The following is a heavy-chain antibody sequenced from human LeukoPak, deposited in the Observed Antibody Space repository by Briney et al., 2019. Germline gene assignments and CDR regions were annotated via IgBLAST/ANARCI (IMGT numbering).Heavy chain of an antibody. CDR3: ARVLGSSWPAYREYYFDY. V-gene: IGHV3-21*01. J-gene: IGHJ4*02. D-gene: IGHD6-13*01. CDR2: ISSSGSFI. CDR1: GFTFSSYG. Sequence: GGSLRLSCAASGFTFSSYGMNWVRQAPGKGLEWVSSISSSGSFIYYADSVKGRFAISRDNAKNSLYLQMNSLRAEDTAVYYCARVLGSSWPAYREYYFDYWGQGTLVTVSS.